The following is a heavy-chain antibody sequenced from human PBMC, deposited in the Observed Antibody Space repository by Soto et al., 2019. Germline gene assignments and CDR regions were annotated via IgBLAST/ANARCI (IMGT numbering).Heavy chain of an antibody. CDR1: GFSLSTSGVG. D-gene: IGHD6-19*01. J-gene: IGHJ3*02. Sequence: SGPTLVNPTQTLTLTCTFSGFSLSTSGVGVGWIRQPPGKALEWLALIYWDDDKRYSPSLKSRLTITKDTSKNQVVLTMTNMDPVDTATYYCAHQWLVRETPYHAFDIWGQGTMVTVSS. CDR3: AHQWLVRETPYHAFDI. V-gene: IGHV2-5*02. CDR2: IYWDDDK.